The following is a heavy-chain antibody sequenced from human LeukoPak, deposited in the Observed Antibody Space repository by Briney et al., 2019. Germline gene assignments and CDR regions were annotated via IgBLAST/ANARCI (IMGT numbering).Heavy chain of an antibody. D-gene: IGHD7-27*01. Sequence: SETLSLTCAVYSGSFCGYYWSWIRQPPGKGLEWIGEINHSGSTNYNPSLKSRVTISVNTSKNQFSLKLSSVTAADTAVYYCARKNWVNWFDPWGQGTLVTVSS. CDR1: SGSFCGYY. V-gene: IGHV4-34*01. J-gene: IGHJ5*02. CDR2: INHSGST. CDR3: ARKNWVNWFDP.